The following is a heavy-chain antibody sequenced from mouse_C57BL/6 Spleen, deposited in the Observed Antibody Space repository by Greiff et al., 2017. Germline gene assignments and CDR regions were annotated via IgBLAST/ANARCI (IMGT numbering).Heavy chain of an antibody. J-gene: IGHJ3*01. V-gene: IGHV1-26*01. Sequence: EVQLQQSGPELVKPGASVKISCKASGYTFTDYYMNWVKQSHGKSLEWIGDINPNNGGTSYNQKFKCKATLTVDKSSSTAYMELRSLTSEDSAVYYCASPYYGSSYVEIFFAYWGQGTLVTVSA. CDR3: ASPYYGSSYVEIFFAY. CDR1: GYTFTDYY. CDR2: INPNNGGT. D-gene: IGHD1-1*01.